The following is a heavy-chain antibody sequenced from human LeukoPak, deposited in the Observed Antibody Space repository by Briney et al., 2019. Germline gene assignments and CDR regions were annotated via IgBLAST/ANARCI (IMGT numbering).Heavy chain of an antibody. CDR3: ARAPYDSSGYTSFQH. CDR1: GDTFTSYS. V-gene: IGHV1-46*01. D-gene: IGHD3-22*01. Sequence: GASVKVSCKASGDTFTSYSMHWVRQAPGQGLEWMGIINPSGGSTNYAQKFQGRVTMTRDTSTSTVYMELSSLRSEDTAVYFCARAPYDSSGYTSFQHWGQGTLVTVSS. J-gene: IGHJ1*01. CDR2: INPSGGST.